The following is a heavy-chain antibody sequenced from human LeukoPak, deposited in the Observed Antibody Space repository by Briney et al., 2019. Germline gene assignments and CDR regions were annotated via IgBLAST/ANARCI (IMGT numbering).Heavy chain of an antibody. V-gene: IGHV4-39*01. D-gene: IGHD2-2*01. J-gene: IGHJ6*03. CDR3: ARRTSRYYMDV. CDR2: IYYSGNT. Sequence: SETLSLXCTVSGGSISSSSYYWGWIRQPPGKGLEWIGSIYYSGNTYYNPSLKSRVTISVDTSKNQFSLKLSSVTAADTAVYYCARRTSRYYMDVWGKGTTVTVPS. CDR1: GGSISSSSYY.